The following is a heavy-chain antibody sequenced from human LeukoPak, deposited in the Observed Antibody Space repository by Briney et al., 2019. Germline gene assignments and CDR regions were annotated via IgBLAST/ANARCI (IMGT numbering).Heavy chain of an antibody. D-gene: IGHD1-26*01. CDR3: ARGTMWELHLDY. V-gene: IGHV3-33*01. CDR2: IWYDGSNK. Sequence: PGRSLRLSCAASGFTLSSYGMHWVRQAPGKGLEWVAVIWYDGSNKYYADSVKGRFTISRDNSKNTLYLQMNSLRAEDTAVYYCARGTMWELHLDYWGQGTLVTVSS. CDR1: GFTLSSYG. J-gene: IGHJ4*02.